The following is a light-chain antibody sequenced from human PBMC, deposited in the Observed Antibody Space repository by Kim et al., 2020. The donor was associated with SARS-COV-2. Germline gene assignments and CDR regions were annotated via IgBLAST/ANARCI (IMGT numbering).Light chain of an antibody. CDR3: MQGTHWPFT. V-gene: IGKV2-30*01. J-gene: IGKJ3*01. CDR2: KVS. Sequence: PAAISCRSSPSRVYSDGNTYLDWFHQRPGQSPRRLIYKVSNRDSGVPDRFSGSGSGTDFTLQISRVEAEDVGVYYCMQGTHWPFTFGPGTKVDIK. CDR1: PSRVYSDGNTY.